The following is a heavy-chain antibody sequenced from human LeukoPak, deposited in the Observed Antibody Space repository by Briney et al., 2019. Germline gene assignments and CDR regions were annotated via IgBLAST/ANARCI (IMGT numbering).Heavy chain of an antibody. D-gene: IGHD6-19*01. CDR1: GYTFTSYY. CDR2: INPSGGST. Sequence: GASVKVSCKASGYTFTSYYMHWVRQAPGQGLEWMGIINPSGGSTSYAQKFQGRVTMTRDMSTSTVYMELSSLRSEDTAVYYCAKDDSSGWYKGGEFDYWGQGTLVTVSS. V-gene: IGHV1-46*01. J-gene: IGHJ4*02. CDR3: AKDDSSGWYKGGEFDY.